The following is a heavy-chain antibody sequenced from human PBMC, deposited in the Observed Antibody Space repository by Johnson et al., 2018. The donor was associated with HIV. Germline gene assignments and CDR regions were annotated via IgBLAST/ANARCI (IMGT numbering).Heavy chain of an antibody. CDR1: GFTFSDYY. CDR3: ARTRQGAFDI. CDR2: IYSGGST. J-gene: IGHJ3*02. V-gene: IGHV3-66*01. Sequence: VQLVESGGGVVQPGRSLRLSCAASGFTFSDYYMSWIRQAPGKGLEWVSVIYSGGSTYYADSVKGRFTISRDNSKNTLYLQMNSLRPQDTAVYYCARTRQGAFDIWGQGTMVTVSS.